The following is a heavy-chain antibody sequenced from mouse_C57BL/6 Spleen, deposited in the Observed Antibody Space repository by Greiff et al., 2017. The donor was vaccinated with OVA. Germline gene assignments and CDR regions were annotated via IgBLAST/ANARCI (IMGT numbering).Heavy chain of an antibody. V-gene: IGHV10-3*01. D-gene: IGHD4-1*01. CDR3: VRELGHYFDY. J-gene: IGHJ2*01. CDR2: IISKSSNYAT. Sequence: EVKLAESGGGLVQPKGSLKLSCAASGFTFNNYAMHWVRQAPGKGLEWVARIISKSSNYATYYADSVKDRFTISRDDSQSMLYLQMNNLKTDDTAMYYSVRELGHYFDYWGQGTTLTVSS. CDR1: GFTFNNYA.